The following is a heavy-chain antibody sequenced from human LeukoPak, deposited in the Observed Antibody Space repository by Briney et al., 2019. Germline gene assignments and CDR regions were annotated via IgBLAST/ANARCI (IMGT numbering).Heavy chain of an antibody. CDR1: GFTSNSYA. D-gene: IGHD6-13*01. Sequence: GMSLRLSCAAPGFTSNSYAMHWVRQAPGKGLEWVALISYDGSNKYYADSVRGRFTISRDNSKNTLFLQMNSLRAEDTAVYYCARALIAAAGIDAFDIWGQGTMVTVSS. J-gene: IGHJ3*02. CDR3: ARALIAAAGIDAFDI. CDR2: ISYDGSNK. V-gene: IGHV3-30*04.